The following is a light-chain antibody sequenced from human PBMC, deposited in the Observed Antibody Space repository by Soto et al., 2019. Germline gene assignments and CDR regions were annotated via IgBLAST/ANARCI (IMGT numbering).Light chain of an antibody. CDR1: SSNIGAGYD. V-gene: IGLV1-40*01. CDR3: QSYDSSLSGVV. J-gene: IGLJ3*02. CDR2: GNN. Sequence: QLVLTQPPSVSGAPGQRVTISCTGSSSNIGAGYDVHWYQQLPGTAPKLLIYGNNNRPSGVPDRFSGSKSGTSASLAITGLQAADDADYYCQSYDSSLSGVVFGGGTKLTVL.